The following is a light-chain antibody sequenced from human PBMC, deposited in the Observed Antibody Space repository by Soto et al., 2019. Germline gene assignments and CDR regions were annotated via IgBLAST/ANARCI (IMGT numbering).Light chain of an antibody. CDR3: QQYNNWPRT. V-gene: IGKV3-15*01. J-gene: IGKJ1*01. CDR2: GAS. CDR1: QSVSSN. Sequence: EIVLTQSPGTLSVSPGERATLSCRASQSVSSNLAWYQQKPGQAPRLLIYGASTRATGIPARFSGSGSGTEFTLTIRSLQSEDFAVYYCQQYNNWPRTFGQGTKVDIK.